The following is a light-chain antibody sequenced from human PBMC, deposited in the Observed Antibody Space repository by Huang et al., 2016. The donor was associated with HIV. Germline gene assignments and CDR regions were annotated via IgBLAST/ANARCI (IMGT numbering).Light chain of an antibody. J-gene: IGKJ2*01. CDR2: LGS. CDR1: QSLLHSNGYNY. CDR3: MQGLQTPSIT. V-gene: IGKV2-28*01. Sequence: DIVMTQSPLSLPVTPGEPASISCRSSQSLLHSNGYNYLDWDLQKPGQSPQLLIYLGSSRASGVPDRFSGGGSGTDFTLKISRVEAGDVGVYYCMQGLQTPSITFGQGTKLEIK.